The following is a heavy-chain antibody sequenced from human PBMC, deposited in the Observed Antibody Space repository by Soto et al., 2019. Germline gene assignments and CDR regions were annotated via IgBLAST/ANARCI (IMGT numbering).Heavy chain of an antibody. CDR3: ARGLDIVVVVAATSVFRSPRRYFDY. Sequence: SETLSLTCAVYGGSFSGYYWSWIRQPPGKGLEWIGEINHSGSTNYNPSLKSRVTISVDTSKNQFSLKLSSVTAADTAVYYCARGLDIVVVVAATSVFRSPRRYFDYWGQGTLVTVSS. D-gene: IGHD2-15*01. CDR1: GGSFSGYY. CDR2: INHSGST. J-gene: IGHJ4*02. V-gene: IGHV4-34*01.